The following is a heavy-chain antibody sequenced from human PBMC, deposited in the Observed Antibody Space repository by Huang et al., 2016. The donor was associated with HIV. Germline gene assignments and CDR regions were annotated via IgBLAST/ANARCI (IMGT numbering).Heavy chain of an antibody. D-gene: IGHD2-21*01. V-gene: IGHV1-24*01. CDR2: LAPEHGET. Sequence: QVQLVQSGAEVKKPGASVKVSCKVSGNTLTELSRHWVRQAPGKGIEWMGGLAPEHGETIYAQNFQGRVTMTEDTATDTAYMELHSLRPEDTAVYYCAAGYDTYYDIWGQGTMVIASS. CDR3: AAGYDTYYDI. CDR1: GNTLTELS. J-gene: IGHJ3*02.